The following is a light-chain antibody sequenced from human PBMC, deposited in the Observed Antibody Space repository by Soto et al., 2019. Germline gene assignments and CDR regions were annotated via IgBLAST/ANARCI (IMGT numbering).Light chain of an antibody. V-gene: IGLV2-14*01. J-gene: IGLJ1*01. Sequence: QSVLTQPASVSGSPGQSITISCTGTSSDVGGYNYVSWYQQHPGKAPKLMIYDVSNRPSGVSNRFSGSKSGNTASLTIYGLQAENETDYDCSSYTSSSTLLYVFGTGTKLTVL. CDR2: DVS. CDR1: SSDVGGYNY. CDR3: SSYTSSSTLLYV.